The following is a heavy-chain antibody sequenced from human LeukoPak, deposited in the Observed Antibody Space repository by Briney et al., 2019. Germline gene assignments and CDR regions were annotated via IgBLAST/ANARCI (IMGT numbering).Heavy chain of an antibody. CDR2: INPNSGGT. CDR1: GYTFTGYY. D-gene: IGHD3-10*01. J-gene: IGHJ6*04. Sequence: ASVKVSCKASGYTFTGYYMHWVRQAPGQGLEWMGWINPNSGGTNYAQKLQGWVTMTRDTSISTAYMELSRLRSDDTAVYYCASSGSSYYYGMDVWGKGTTVTVSS. V-gene: IGHV1-2*04. CDR3: ASSGSSYYYGMDV.